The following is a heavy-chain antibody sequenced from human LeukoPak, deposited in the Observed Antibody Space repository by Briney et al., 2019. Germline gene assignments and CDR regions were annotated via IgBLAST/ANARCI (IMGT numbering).Heavy chain of an antibody. J-gene: IGHJ5*02. CDR1: GYTFTGYY. V-gene: IGHV1-2*02. CDR3: ARDYYGSGNNWFDP. D-gene: IGHD3-10*01. Sequence: GASVKVSCKASGYTFTGYYLHWVRQAPGQGLEWMGWINPDSGGTDYAQKFQGRVTVTRDTSISTAYMELSRLTSDDTAVYYCARDYYGSGNNWFDPWGQGTLVTVSS. CDR2: INPDSGGT.